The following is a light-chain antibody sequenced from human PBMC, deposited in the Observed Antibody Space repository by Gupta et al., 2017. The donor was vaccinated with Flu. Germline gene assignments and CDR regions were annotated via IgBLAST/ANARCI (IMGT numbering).Light chain of an antibody. CDR2: GAS. Sequence: LSVSPGERATLSCRASQSVSSTLAWYTKKPGQAPRLLIYGASTRATGITARFTGSGAGTEFTLTISSLQSVDFAVYYCQQYNNSPPGLTFGPGTKVDIK. V-gene: IGKV3-15*01. CDR1: QSVSST. CDR3: QQYNNSPPGLT. J-gene: IGKJ3*01.